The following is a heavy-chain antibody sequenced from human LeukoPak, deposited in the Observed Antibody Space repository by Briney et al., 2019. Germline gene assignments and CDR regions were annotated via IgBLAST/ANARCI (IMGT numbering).Heavy chain of an antibody. D-gene: IGHD2/OR15-2a*01. V-gene: IGHV3-30*01. CDR3: ASVIN. CDR2: ISYDGSNK. CDR1: VYTFFSYA. J-gene: IGHJ4*02. Sequence: GGSPRVSRAASVYTFFSYALYWVRQAPGKGLELVAVISYDGSNKYYADSVKGRFTISRDNSKNTLYLQMNSLRAEDTAVYYCASVINWGQGTLVTVSS.